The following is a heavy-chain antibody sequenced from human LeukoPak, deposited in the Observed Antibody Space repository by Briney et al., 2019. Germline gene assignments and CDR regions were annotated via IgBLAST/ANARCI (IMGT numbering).Heavy chain of an antibody. V-gene: IGHV5-51*01. CDR3: ATYYYDSTRFTGWFDP. CDR1: GYSFTSYW. D-gene: IGHD3-22*01. Sequence: GESLKISCKGSGYSFTSYWIGWVRQMPGKGLEWMGIIYPGDSDTRYSPSFQGQVTISADKSISTAYLQWSSLKASDTAMYYCATYYYDSTRFTGWFDPWGQGTLVTVSS. J-gene: IGHJ5*02. CDR2: IYPGDSDT.